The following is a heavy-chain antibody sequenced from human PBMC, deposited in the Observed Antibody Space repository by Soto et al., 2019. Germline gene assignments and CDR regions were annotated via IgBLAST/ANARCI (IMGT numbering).Heavy chain of an antibody. D-gene: IGHD3-10*01. Sequence: SGPTLVNPTQTLTLTCSFSGFSLSKSGVGVGWIRQPPGKALEWLALIYWDDDKRYSPSLKSRLTITKDTSKNQVVLTMTNMDPVDTATYFCARRGSPYYYGSGTYYKRGYYFDYWGQGALVTVSS. CDR1: GFSLSKSGVG. V-gene: IGHV2-5*02. CDR2: IYWDDDK. CDR3: ARRGSPYYYGSGTYYKRGYYFDY. J-gene: IGHJ4*02.